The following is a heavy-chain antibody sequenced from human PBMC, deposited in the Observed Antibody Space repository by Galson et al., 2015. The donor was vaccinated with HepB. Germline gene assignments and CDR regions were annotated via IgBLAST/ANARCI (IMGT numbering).Heavy chain of an antibody. J-gene: IGHJ3*02. D-gene: IGHD3-22*01. CDR3: ARGYYDSSGDSAFDI. CDR2: FSHDGSNK. CDR1: GFTFSSYA. V-gene: IGHV3-30*09. Sequence: SLRLSCAASGFTFSSYAIHWVRQAPGKGLEWVAVFSHDGSNKYYADSVKGRFAISRDNSKNTLYLQMNSLRAEDTAVYYCARGYYDSSGDSAFDIWGQGTMVTVS.